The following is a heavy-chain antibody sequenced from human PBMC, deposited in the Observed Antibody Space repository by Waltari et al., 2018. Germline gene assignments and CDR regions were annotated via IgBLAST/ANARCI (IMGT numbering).Heavy chain of an antibody. V-gene: IGHV3-53*01. CDR3: ARDPRWYESGD. Sequence: EVPLVDSGGGLIQPGGSLNLSCVASAFSVSSNHMSWVRQAPGKGLDWVSVIYSYGRTNYAEAVKGRFTISRDSAKNTVYLQMSSLRVEDTAIYYCARDPRWYESGDWGQGTLVTVSS. CDR1: AFSVSSNH. D-gene: IGHD2-15*01. CDR2: IYSYGRT. J-gene: IGHJ4*02.